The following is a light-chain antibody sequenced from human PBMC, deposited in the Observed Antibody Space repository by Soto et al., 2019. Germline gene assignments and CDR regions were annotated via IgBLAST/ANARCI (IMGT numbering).Light chain of an antibody. CDR1: QSLSSSY. J-gene: IGKJ2*01. V-gene: IGKV3-20*01. CDR3: QQYGTSPMYT. Sequence: EIVLTQSPGTRSLSPGERATLSCRASQSLSSSYLAWYQQKPGQAPRLLIYGTSGRATGIPDRFSGSGSGTDFTLTISRLEPEDFAVYYCQQYGTSPMYTFGQGTKLEIK. CDR2: GTS.